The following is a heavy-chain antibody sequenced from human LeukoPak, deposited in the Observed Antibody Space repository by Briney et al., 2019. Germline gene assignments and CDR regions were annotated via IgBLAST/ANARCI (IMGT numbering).Heavy chain of an antibody. CDR2: INPNSGGT. Sequence: ASVKVSCKASGYTFTSYDINWVRQAPGQGLEWMGWINPNSGGTNYAQKFQGRVTMTRDTSISTAYMELSRLTSDDTAVYYCARGQYGLRTRLRGSWFDPWGQGTLVTVSS. J-gene: IGHJ5*02. CDR1: GYTFTSYD. V-gene: IGHV1-2*02. CDR3: ARGQYGLRTRLRGSWFDP. D-gene: IGHD5-12*01.